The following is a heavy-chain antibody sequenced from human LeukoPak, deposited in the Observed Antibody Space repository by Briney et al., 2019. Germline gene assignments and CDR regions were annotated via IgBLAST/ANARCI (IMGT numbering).Heavy chain of an antibody. CDR2: IKAKNDGGAI. Sequence: PGGSLRLSCAASGFTFSDAWMTWVRQAPGKGLEWVGRIKAKNDGGAIEYATPVKGRFTISGDDAKNTLYLQMNSLKTEDTAVYYCSSDGRLYSGAASFDYWGQGTLVTVSS. D-gene: IGHD2-15*01. CDR1: GFTFSDAW. V-gene: IGHV3-15*01. J-gene: IGHJ4*02. CDR3: SSDGRLYSGAASFDY.